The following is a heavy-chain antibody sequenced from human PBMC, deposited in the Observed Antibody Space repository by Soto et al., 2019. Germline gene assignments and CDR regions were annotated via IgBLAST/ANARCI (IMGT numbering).Heavy chain of an antibody. CDR2: IYNGEST. CDR1: GFTVNSDY. Sequence: EVQLVESGGGLIQPGGSLRLSCAASGFTVNSDYMNWIRQTPGKGLEWVAFIYNGESTHYADSVKGRFTISSDRSKNTLYLQMNSLRIEDTAVNYCARGGRGLRKLSLFEYWGQGTLVTVSS. D-gene: IGHD1-26*01. V-gene: IGHV3-53*01. CDR3: ARGGRGLRKLSLFEY. J-gene: IGHJ4*02.